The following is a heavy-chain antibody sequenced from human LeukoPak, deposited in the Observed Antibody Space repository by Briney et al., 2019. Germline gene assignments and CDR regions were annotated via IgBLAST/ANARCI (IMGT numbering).Heavy chain of an antibody. V-gene: IGHV4-59*08. D-gene: IGHD2/OR15-2a*01. CDR1: GGSISSYY. Sequence: SETLSLTCTASGGSISSYYWSWIRQPPGKGLEWIGYIYYSGSTNYSPSLKSRVTISVDTSKNQFSLKLSSVTAADTAVYYCARRRAYFGNFYYWGQGTLVTVSS. CDR2: IYYSGST. CDR3: ARRRAYFGNFYY. J-gene: IGHJ4*02.